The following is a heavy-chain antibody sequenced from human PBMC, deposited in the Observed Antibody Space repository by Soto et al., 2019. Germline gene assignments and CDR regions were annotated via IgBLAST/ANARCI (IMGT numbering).Heavy chain of an antibody. Sequence: QVQLVQSGAEVKKPGSSVKVSCKASGGTFSSYAISWVRQAPGQGLEGMGGIIPIFGTANDAQKFQGRVTINADESKRTAYMELSRLRSEDTAVYYCARNYYILTGLTRNDYYYGMDVWGQGTKVTVSS. D-gene: IGHD3-9*01. CDR1: GGTFSSYA. V-gene: IGHV1-69*01. CDR2: IIPIFGTA. J-gene: IGHJ6*02. CDR3: ARNYYILTGLTRNDYYYGMDV.